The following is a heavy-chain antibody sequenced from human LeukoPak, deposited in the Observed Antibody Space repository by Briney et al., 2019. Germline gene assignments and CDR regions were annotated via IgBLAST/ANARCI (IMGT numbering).Heavy chain of an antibody. D-gene: IGHD6-13*01. CDR3: ASTYSSPDKGYYCYMDV. V-gene: IGHV1-69*13. Sequence: SVKVSCKASGYTFTSYAISWVRQAPGQGLEWMGGIIPIFGTANYAQKFQGRVTITADESTSTAYMELSSLRSEDTAVYYCASTYSSPDKGYYCYMDVWGKGTTVTVSS. CDR1: GYTFTSYA. CDR2: IIPIFGTA. J-gene: IGHJ6*03.